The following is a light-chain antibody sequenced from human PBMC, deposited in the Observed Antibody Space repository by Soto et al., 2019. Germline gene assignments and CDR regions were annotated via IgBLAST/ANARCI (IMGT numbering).Light chain of an antibody. CDR2: WAS. V-gene: IGKV4-1*01. J-gene: IGKJ2*01. CDR1: QSILYNSKNKNY. CDR3: QQYYRTPYT. Sequence: DIVMTQSPDSLAVSLGERATVNCTSRQSILYNSKNKNYLAWYQQKPGQSPKLLIYWASTRESGVPDRFSGSGSGTDFILTISSLQAEDVAVYYCQQYYRTPYTFGQGTKLEIK.